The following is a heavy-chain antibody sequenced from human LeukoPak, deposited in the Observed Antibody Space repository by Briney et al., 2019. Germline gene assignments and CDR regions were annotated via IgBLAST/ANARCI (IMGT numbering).Heavy chain of an antibody. J-gene: IGHJ6*02. D-gene: IGHD1-14*01. Sequence: PGGSLRLSCAASGFTFSSYAMSWVRQAPGKGLEWVSASGSGGSTYYADSVKGRFTISRDNSKNTLYLQMNSLRAEDTAVYYCAKPAGIAPYGTDVWGQGTTVTVSS. CDR1: GFTFSSYA. V-gene: IGHV3-23*01. CDR2: SGSGGST. CDR3: AKPAGIAPYGTDV.